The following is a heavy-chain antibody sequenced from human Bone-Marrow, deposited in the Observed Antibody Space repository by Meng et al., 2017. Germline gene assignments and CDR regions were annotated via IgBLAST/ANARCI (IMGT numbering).Heavy chain of an antibody. V-gene: IGHV4-59*01. J-gene: IGHJ4*02. CDR1: GGSISSYY. CDR2: IYYSGST. Sequence: GSLRLSCTVSGGSISSYYWSWIRQPPGKGLEWIGYIYYSGSTNYNPSLKSRVTISVDTSKNQFSLKLSSVTAADTAVYYCARESFEWAQYDYWGQGTRVTVSS. CDR3: ARESFEWAQYDY. D-gene: IGHD3-3*01.